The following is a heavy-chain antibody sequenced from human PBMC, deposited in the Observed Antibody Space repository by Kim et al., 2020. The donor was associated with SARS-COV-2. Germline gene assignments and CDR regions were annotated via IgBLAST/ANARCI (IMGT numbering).Heavy chain of an antibody. Sequence: TYAQKFQGRVAMTRDTSTSTVYMTLSSLRSDDTAIYYCAPKGDNGTYYFDYWGQGTLVTVSS. D-gene: IGHD1-26*01. J-gene: IGHJ4*02. CDR3: APKGDNGTYYFDY. V-gene: IGHV1-46*01.